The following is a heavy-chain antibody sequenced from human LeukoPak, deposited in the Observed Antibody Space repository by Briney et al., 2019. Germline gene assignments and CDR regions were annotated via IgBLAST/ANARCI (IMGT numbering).Heavy chain of an antibody. CDR2: IYYNGAT. V-gene: IGHV4-59*08. D-gene: IGHD6-19*01. Sequence: SETLSLTCTVSGGSIGRDYWTWIRQPPGKGLEYIGYIYYNGATNYDPSLKSRVTISVDTSKNQFSLKLSSVTAADTAVYFCAKYGNSGWVIDSWGQGTLVTVSS. CDR3: AKYGNSGWVIDS. J-gene: IGHJ4*02. CDR1: GGSIGRDY.